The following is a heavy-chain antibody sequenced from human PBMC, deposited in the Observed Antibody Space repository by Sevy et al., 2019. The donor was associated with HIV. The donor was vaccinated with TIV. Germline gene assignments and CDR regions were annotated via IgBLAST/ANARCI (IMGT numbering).Heavy chain of an antibody. Sequence: ASVKVSCKASGYTFTSYAMHWVRQAPGQRLEWMGWINAGNGNTKYSQKFQGRVTITRDTSASTAYMEMSSLRSEDTAVYYCAGDLDYVWGSYRYTLGYWGQGTLVTVSS. CDR3: AGDLDYVWGSYRYTLGY. J-gene: IGHJ4*02. V-gene: IGHV1-3*01. D-gene: IGHD3-16*02. CDR2: INAGNGNT. CDR1: GYTFTSYA.